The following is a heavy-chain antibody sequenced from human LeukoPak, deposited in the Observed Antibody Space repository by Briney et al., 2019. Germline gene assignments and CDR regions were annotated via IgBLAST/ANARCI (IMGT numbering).Heavy chain of an antibody. J-gene: IGHJ4*02. CDR3: AKDLDSSGYYVED. CDR1: GFTFDDYA. Sequence: SLRLPCAASGFTFDDYAMHWVRQVPGKGSEWVSGISWNSGSIGYADSAKGRFTISRDNAKNSLYLQMNSLRVEDAALYHCAKDLDSSGYYVEDWGQGTLVTVSS. CDR2: ISWNSGSI. V-gene: IGHV3-9*01. D-gene: IGHD3-22*01.